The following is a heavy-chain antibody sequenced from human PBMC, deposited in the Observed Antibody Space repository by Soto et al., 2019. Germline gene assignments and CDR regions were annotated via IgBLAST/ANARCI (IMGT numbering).Heavy chain of an antibody. V-gene: IGHV1-18*01. CDR1: GYTFTSYG. CDR3: ARVVVAPLIYDSSGPDAFDI. CDR2: ISAYNGNT. D-gene: IGHD3-22*01. Sequence: ASVKVSCKASGYTFTSYGISWVRQAPGQGLEWMGWISAYNGNTNYAQKLQGRVTMTTDTSTSTAYMELRSLRSDDTAVYYCARVVVAPLIYDSSGPDAFDIWGQGTMVTVSS. J-gene: IGHJ3*02.